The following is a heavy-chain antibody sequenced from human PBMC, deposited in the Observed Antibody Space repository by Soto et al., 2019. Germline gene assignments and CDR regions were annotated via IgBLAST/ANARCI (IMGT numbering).Heavy chain of an antibody. J-gene: IGHJ4*02. CDR1: GFTFSSFA. Sequence: VHLVESGGGVVQPGGALRLSCAASGFTFSSFAMHWVRQAPGKGLEWVALISYDESNKSYADSVKGRFTIARDNSKDRLYLYMSSLRPEDTAIYYCARDRGFFGYNFEIDYWGQGSLFTVSS. V-gene: IGHV3-30-3*01. D-gene: IGHD5-12*01. CDR2: ISYDESNK. CDR3: ARDRGFFGYNFEIDY.